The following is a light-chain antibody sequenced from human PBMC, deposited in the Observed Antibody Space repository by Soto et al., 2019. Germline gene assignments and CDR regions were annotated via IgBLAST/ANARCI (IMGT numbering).Light chain of an antibody. Sequence: HSALTQPASVSGSPGQSITSSCTGTSSDVGGYNYVSWYQQHPGKAPKLMIYEVSNRPSGVSNRFSGSKSGNTAPLTISGLQAEDEADYYCSSYTSSSTLYVFGTGTKVTVL. V-gene: IGLV2-14*01. CDR2: EVS. CDR3: SSYTSSSTLYV. CDR1: SSDVGGYNY. J-gene: IGLJ1*01.